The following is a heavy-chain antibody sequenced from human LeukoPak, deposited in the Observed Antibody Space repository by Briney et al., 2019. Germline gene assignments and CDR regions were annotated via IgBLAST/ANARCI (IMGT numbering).Heavy chain of an antibody. D-gene: IGHD5-18*01. CDR1: GFTFSSYA. J-gene: IGHJ4*02. Sequence: PGGSLRLSCAASGFTFSSYAMHWVRQAPGKGLGWGAVISYDGSNKYYADSVKGRFTISRDNSKNTLYLQMNSLRAEDTAVYYCARENKMRYSYADDFWGQGTLVTVSS. CDR3: ARENKMRYSYADDF. CDR2: ISYDGSNK. V-gene: IGHV3-30-3*01.